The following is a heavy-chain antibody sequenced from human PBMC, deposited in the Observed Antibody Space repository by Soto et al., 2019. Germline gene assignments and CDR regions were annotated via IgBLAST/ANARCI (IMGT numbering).Heavy chain of an antibody. CDR3: ARDRNIVATISPLDY. CDR1: GFTFSDYY. J-gene: IGHJ4*02. CDR2: ISSSSSYT. D-gene: IGHD5-12*01. V-gene: IGHV3-11*06. Sequence: PGGSLRLSCAASGFTFSDYYMSWIRQAPGKGLEWVSYISSSSSYTNYADSVKGRFTISRDNAKNSLYLQMNSLRAEDTAVYYCARDRNIVATISPLDYWGQGTLVTVSS.